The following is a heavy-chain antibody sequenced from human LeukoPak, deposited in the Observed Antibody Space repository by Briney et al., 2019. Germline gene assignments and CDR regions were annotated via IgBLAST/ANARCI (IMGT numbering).Heavy chain of an antibody. D-gene: IGHD2-15*01. Sequence: PGGSLSLSCVMSVFTFRNYAMNWVREAPGKGLEWVSDISTSSDSTYHIESVRGRFTISRDNSKNTLYLQLNSLRVDDTAVYYCASGLDGGVFDNWGQGTLVTVSS. CDR1: VFTFRNYA. CDR2: ISTSSDST. J-gene: IGHJ4*02. V-gene: IGHV3-23*01. CDR3: ASGLDGGVFDN.